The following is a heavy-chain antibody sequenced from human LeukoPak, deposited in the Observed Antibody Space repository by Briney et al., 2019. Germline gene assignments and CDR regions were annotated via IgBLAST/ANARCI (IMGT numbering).Heavy chain of an antibody. V-gene: IGHV3-74*01. CDR3: AKDLMRDRWFGES. D-gene: IGHD3-10*01. CDR2: INSDGINT. J-gene: IGHJ5*02. CDR1: GFTFSNYW. Sequence: PGGSLRLSCAASGFTFSNYWMHWVRQAPGKGLVWVSRINSDGINTSYADSVKGRFTISRDNSKNTLYLQMNSLRLEDTAVYYCAKDLMRDRWFGESWGQGTLVTVPS.